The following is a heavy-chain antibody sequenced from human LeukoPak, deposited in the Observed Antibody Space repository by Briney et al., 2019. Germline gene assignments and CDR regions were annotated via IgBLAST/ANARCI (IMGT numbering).Heavy chain of an antibody. CDR1: GFTFSNFA. Sequence: GGSLRLSCAASGFTFSNFAMSWVRQAPGKGLEWVSTLSGRGTTTNYADSVKGRFTMSRDNSKNTLYLQMDSLRAEDTAVYYCAKDDDGGCSRTSCYRWFDLWGQGTRVTVSS. D-gene: IGHD2-2*02. CDR2: LSGRGTTT. V-gene: IGHV3-23*01. CDR3: AKDDDGGCSRTSCYRWFDL. J-gene: IGHJ5*02.